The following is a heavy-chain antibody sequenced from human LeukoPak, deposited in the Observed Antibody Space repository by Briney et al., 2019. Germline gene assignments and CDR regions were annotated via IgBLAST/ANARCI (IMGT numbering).Heavy chain of an antibody. D-gene: IGHD4-23*01. Sequence: GGSLRLSCAASGFTVSSNYMSWFRQAPGKGLEWVSVIYSGGSTYYADSVKGRFTISRDNSKNTLYLQMNSLRAEDTAVYYCARSGNSSTYYYYMDVWGKGTTVTVSS. CDR1: GFTVSSNY. V-gene: IGHV3-66*02. CDR2: IYSGGST. CDR3: ARSGNSSTYYYYMDV. J-gene: IGHJ6*03.